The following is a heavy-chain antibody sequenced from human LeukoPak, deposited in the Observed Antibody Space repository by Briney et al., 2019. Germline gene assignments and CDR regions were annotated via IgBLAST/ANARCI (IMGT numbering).Heavy chain of an antibody. CDR1: GFTFSSFW. CDR3: VRSLGGRYDY. CDR2: INTDGSIT. J-gene: IGHJ4*02. V-gene: IGHV3-74*01. D-gene: IGHD1-26*01. Sequence: GGSLRRSCAGSGFTFSSFWMHWVRQAPGKGLVWVSRINTDGSITNYADSVKGRFTISRDNAKNTVDLQMNSLRAEDTAFYYCVRSLGGRYDYWGQESLVTVSS.